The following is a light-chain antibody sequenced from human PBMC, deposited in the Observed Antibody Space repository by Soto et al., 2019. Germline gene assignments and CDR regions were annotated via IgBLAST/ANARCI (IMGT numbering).Light chain of an antibody. CDR2: DVS. Sequence: QSVLTQPASVSGSPGQSITISCTGTSSDVGGYNYVSWYQQHPGKAPKLMIYDVSNRPSGVSNRFSGSKSSNTASLTISGLADEDEADYYCSSYTSSSTLVVFGRGTQVTVL. CDR3: SSYTSSSTLVV. J-gene: IGLJ2*01. CDR1: SSDVGGYNY. V-gene: IGLV2-14*01.